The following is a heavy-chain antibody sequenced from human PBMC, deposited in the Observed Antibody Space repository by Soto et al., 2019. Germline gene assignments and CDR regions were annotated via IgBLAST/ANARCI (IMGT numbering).Heavy chain of an antibody. J-gene: IGHJ4*02. CDR1: VGTFSSYA. CDR2: IIPIFGTA. Sequence: GASVKVSCTASVGTFSSYAIIWVRQAPGQGLEWMGGIIPIFGTANYAQKFQGRVTITADESTSTAYMELSSLRSEDTAVYYCAGDTYYYDSSGYAKFDYWGQGTLVTVSS. V-gene: IGHV1-69*13. CDR3: AGDTYYYDSSGYAKFDY. D-gene: IGHD3-22*01.